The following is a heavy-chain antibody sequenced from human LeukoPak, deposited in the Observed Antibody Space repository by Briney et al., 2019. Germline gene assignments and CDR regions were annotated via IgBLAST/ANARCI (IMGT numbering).Heavy chain of an antibody. V-gene: IGHV3-23*01. CDR3: AKASDAPIYYYMDV. J-gene: IGHJ6*02. CDR2: ISASGGST. D-gene: IGHD3-3*01. CDR1: GFTFSSYA. Sequence: PGGSLRLSCAASGFTFSSYAMNWVRQAPGKGLEWVSRISASGGSTYYADSVKGRFTISRDNSKNTLYLQMDSLRAEDTAVYYCAKASDAPIYYYMDVWGQGTTVTVSS.